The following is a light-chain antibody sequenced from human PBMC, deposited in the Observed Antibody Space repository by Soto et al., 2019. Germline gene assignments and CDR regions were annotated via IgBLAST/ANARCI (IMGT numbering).Light chain of an antibody. CDR3: ETWDSNTQGGV. Sequence: QLVLTQSFSASASLGSSVKLTCTLSSGHSTYIIEWHQQQPGKAPRYLMKPEGSYRKGSGVPDRFSGSSSGADRYLTLSNLQSEDEPDYYCETWDSNTQGGVFGSGTQLTVL. J-gene: IGLJ6*01. CDR2: PEGSY. V-gene: IGLV4-60*03. CDR1: SGHSTYI.